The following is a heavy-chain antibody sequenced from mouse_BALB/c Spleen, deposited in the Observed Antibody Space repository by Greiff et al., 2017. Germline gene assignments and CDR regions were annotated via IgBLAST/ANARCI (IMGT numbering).Heavy chain of an antibody. J-gene: IGHJ1*01. CDR2: SRNKANDYTT. V-gene: IGHV7-1*02. CDR3: ARANYGNYVGWYFDV. CDR1: GFTFSDFY. Sequence: EVKLMESGGGLVQPGGSLRLSCATSGFTFSDFYMEWVRQPPGKRLEWIAASRNKANDYTTEYSASVKGRFIVSRDTSQSILYLQMNALRAEDTAIYYCARANYGNYVGWYFDVWGAGTTGTVSS. D-gene: IGHD2-1*01.